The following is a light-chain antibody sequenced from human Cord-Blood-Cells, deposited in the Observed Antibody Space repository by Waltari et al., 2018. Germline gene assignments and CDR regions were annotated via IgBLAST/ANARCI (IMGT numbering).Light chain of an antibody. V-gene: IGLV2-14*01. CDR1: SSDVGGYNY. CDR3: SSYTSSSLVV. J-gene: IGLJ2*01. Sequence: QSALTQPASVSGSPGQSITISCTGTSSDVGGYNYVSWYQQHPGKAPKLMIYDVRNLPSGVSNRFSGSKSGNTASLTISGLQAEDEADYYCSSYTSSSLVVFGGGTKLTVL. CDR2: DVR.